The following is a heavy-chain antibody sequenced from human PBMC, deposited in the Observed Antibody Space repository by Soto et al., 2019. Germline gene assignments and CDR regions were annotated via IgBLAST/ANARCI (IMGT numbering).Heavy chain of an antibody. V-gene: IGHV3-53*01. CDR3: AREDGYNSDGYYYYYGMDV. Sequence: EVQLVESGGGLIQPGGSLRLSCAASGFTVSSNYMSWVRQAPGKGLEWVSVIYSGGSTYYADSVKGRFTISRDNSKNTLYLQMNSLRAEDTAVYYCAREDGYNSDGYYYYYGMDVWGQGTTVTVSS. CDR2: IYSGGST. D-gene: IGHD5-12*01. CDR1: GFTVSSNY. J-gene: IGHJ6*02.